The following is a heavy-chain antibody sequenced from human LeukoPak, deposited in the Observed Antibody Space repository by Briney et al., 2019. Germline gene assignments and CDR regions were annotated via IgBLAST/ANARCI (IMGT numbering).Heavy chain of an antibody. D-gene: IGHD3-22*01. CDR2: IYYSGST. V-gene: IGHV4-59*08. CDR1: GGSISSYY. J-gene: IGHJ4*02. Sequence: PSETLSLTCTVSGGSISSYYWSWIRQPPGKGLEWIGYIYYSGSTNYNPSLKSRVTISVDTSKNQFSLKLSSVTAADTAVYYCASLDSSGYRDYWGQGTLVTVSS. CDR3: ASLDSSGYRDY.